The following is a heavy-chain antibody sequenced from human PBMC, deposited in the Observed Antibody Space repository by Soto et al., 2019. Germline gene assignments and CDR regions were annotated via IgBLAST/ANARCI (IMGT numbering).Heavy chain of an antibody. Sequence: GGSLRLSCAASGFTFSSYWMHWVRQAPGKGLVWVSRINSDGSTTSYADSVKGRFTISRDNARNTLYLQMNSLRAEDTAVYYWARAGTGWYWFDPWGQGTLVTVSS. CDR2: INSDGSTT. CDR1: GFTFSSYW. J-gene: IGHJ5*02. CDR3: ARAGTGWYWFDP. D-gene: IGHD6-19*01. V-gene: IGHV3-74*01.